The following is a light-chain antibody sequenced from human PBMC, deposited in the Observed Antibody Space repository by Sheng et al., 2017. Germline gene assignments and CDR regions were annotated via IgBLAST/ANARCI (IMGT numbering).Light chain of an antibody. CDR3: QQYNTYFPT. CDR1: QNIGNW. Sequence: DIQMTQSPSTLSASVGDRVTITCRASQNIGNWLAWYQQKPGKAPNLLIYKASSLESGVPSRFSGSGSGTEFTLTISSLQPDDFAIYFCQQYNTYFPTFGPGPKWISN. J-gene: IGKJ3*01. V-gene: IGKV1-5*03. CDR2: KAS.